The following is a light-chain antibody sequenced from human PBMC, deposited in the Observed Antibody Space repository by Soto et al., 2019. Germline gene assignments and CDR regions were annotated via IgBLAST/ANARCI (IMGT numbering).Light chain of an antibody. Sequence: DIQMTQSPSSLSASVGDRVTITCRASQSINTYLNWYQQKPGKAPNLLIYGASSLQSGAPSRFSGGGSGTDFTLTINSLQPEDFATYYCQQSFSTPRTFGQGTKVEIK. CDR3: QQSFSTPRT. V-gene: IGKV1-39*01. CDR2: GAS. J-gene: IGKJ1*01. CDR1: QSINTY.